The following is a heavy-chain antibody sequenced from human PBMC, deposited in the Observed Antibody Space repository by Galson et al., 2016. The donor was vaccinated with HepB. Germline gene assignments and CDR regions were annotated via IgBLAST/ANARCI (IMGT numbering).Heavy chain of an antibody. D-gene: IGHD3-22*01. V-gene: IGHV1-24*01. CDR3: ARVDLYYHDGTYPRSWFDP. J-gene: IGHJ5*02. Sequence: SVKVSCKVSGYSLSELSIHWVRQAPGKGLEWMGGFDPEDGEIAYAKKIQGRVTMTEDTSADTAYLELRSLRSDDTAVYYCARVDLYYHDGTYPRSWFDPWGQGTLVTVSS. CDR2: FDPEDGEI. CDR1: GYSLSELS.